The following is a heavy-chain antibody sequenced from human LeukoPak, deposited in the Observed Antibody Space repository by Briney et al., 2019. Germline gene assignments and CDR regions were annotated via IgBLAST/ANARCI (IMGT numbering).Heavy chain of an antibody. CDR1: GGTFSSYA. CDR3: ARDGLGSSYSNGWYAY. D-gene: IGHD6-19*01. CDR2: IIPIFGTA. J-gene: IGHJ4*02. Sequence: SVKVSCKASGGTFSSYAISWVRQAPGQGLEWMGRIIPIFGTANYAQKFQGRVTIITNESTGTAYREPSSLRSEDTAVYYCARDGLGSSYSNGWYAYWGQGTLVTVSS. V-gene: IGHV1-69*05.